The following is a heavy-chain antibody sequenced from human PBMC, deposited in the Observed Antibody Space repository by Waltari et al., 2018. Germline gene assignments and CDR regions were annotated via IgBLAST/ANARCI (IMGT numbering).Heavy chain of an antibody. CDR3: AKDKEYYDSSGGIDY. Sequence: EVQLVESGGVVVQPGGSVRLSGAASGVPFDEYTMNWVRHAPGKGLEWVSLISWDGGSTYYADSVKGRFTISRDNSKNSLYLQMNSLRTEDTALYYCAKDKEYYDSSGGIDYWGQGTLVTVSS. J-gene: IGHJ4*02. V-gene: IGHV3-43*01. D-gene: IGHD3-22*01. CDR1: GVPFDEYT. CDR2: ISWDGGST.